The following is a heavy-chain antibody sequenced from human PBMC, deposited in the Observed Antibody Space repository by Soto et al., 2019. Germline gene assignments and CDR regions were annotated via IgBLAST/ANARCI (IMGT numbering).Heavy chain of an antibody. CDR2: ISGSGGST. V-gene: IGHV3-23*01. Sequence: PXGALRLSCAASGCTFSSYTMSWVRQAPGKGLEWVSAISGSGGSTYYADSVKGRFTISRDNSKNTLYLQMNSLRAEDTAVYYCATSPATPPFDYWGQGTLVTVSS. D-gene: IGHD2-15*01. CDR3: ATSPATPPFDY. CDR1: GCTFSSYT. J-gene: IGHJ4*02.